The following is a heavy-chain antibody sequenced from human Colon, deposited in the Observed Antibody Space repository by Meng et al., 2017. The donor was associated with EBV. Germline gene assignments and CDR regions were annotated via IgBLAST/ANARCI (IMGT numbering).Heavy chain of an antibody. Sequence: LKEAGPGLVKPSGTPSLTCAVSGGSISSSNWWSWVRQHPGKGLEYIGYIYYSGSTYYNPSLKSRVIISVDTSKNQFSLRLNSVTAADTAVYYCASLYGDSSVWYLDLWGRGTLVTSPQ. V-gene: IGHV4-4*02. J-gene: IGHJ2*01. CDR1: GGSISSSNW. CDR2: IYYSGST. D-gene: IGHD4-17*01. CDR3: ASLYGDSSVWYLDL.